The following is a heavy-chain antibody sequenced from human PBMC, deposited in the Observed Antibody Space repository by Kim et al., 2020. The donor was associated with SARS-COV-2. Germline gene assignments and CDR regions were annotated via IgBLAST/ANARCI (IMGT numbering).Heavy chain of an antibody. V-gene: IGHV3-11*06. Sequence: SVKGRFTISRDNAKNSLYLQMNSLRAEDTAVYYCARWYDWSYYYYYGMDVWGQGTTVTVSS. CDR3: ARWYDWSYYYYYGMDV. D-gene: IGHD3-3*01. J-gene: IGHJ6*02.